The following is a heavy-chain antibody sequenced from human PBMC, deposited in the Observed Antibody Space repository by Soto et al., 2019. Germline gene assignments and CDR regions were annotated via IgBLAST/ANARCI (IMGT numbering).Heavy chain of an antibody. CDR3: ARDPDSSGYYYFDY. D-gene: IGHD3-22*01. V-gene: IGHV3-64*01. CDR1: GFTFSSYA. Sequence: EVQLVESGGGLVQPGGSLRLSCAASGFTFSSYAMHWVRQAPGKGLEYVSAISSYGGSTYYASSVKGRFTISRDNSKNTLYLQMGSLRAEDMAVYYCARDPDSSGYYYFDYWGQGTLVTVSS. J-gene: IGHJ4*02. CDR2: ISSYGGST.